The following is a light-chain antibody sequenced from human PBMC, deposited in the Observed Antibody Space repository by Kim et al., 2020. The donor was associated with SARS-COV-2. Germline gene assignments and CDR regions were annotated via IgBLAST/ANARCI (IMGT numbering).Light chain of an antibody. Sequence: DIVMTQSPDSLAVSLGERATINCKSSQSILYSSNNKNYLGWYQQKAGQPPKLLIYWASTRESGVPDRFSGSGSGTDFTLTISSLQAEDVAVYYCQQYYSPPFTFGGGTKVDIK. V-gene: IGKV4-1*01. CDR2: WAS. CDR1: QSILYSSNNKNY. J-gene: IGKJ4*01. CDR3: QQYYSPPFT.